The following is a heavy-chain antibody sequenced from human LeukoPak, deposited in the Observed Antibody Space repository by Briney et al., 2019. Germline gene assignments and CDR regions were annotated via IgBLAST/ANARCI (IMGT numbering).Heavy chain of an antibody. V-gene: IGHV3-23*01. J-gene: IGHJ4*02. CDR3: AKSDCGGDCWLIDY. CDR1: GFTFSNYA. Sequence: GGSLRLSCAASGFTFSNYAMNWVRQAPGKGLEWVSTITGGSGRTLYAESVKGRFTISRDNSKNTLYLQMNSLTAEDTAVYSCAKSDCGGDCWLIDYWGQGVLVTVSS. CDR2: ITGGSGRT. D-gene: IGHD2-21*02.